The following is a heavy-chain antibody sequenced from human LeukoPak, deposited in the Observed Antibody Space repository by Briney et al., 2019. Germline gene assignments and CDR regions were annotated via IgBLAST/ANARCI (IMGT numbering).Heavy chain of an antibody. CDR1: EGIFSSYA. Sequence: GASVKVSCKASEGIFSSYAISWVRQAPGQGLEWMGRIIPILGIANYAQKFQGRVTITADKSTSTAYMDLSSLRSEDTAVYYCARDLPPYYFDYWGQGTLVTVSS. CDR2: IIPILGIA. CDR3: ARDLPPYYFDY. J-gene: IGHJ4*02. V-gene: IGHV1-69*04.